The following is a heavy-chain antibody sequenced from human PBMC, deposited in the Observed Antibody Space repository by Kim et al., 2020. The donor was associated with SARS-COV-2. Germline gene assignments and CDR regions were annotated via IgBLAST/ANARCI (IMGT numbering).Heavy chain of an antibody. CDR2: IYYSGST. J-gene: IGHJ4*02. CDR3: ARGRWGNGDYGRLGFDY. Sequence: SETLSLTCTVSGGSVSSGSYYWSWIRQPPGKGLEWIGYIYYSGSTNYNPSLKSRVTISVDTSKNQFSLKLSSVTAADTAVYYCARGRWGNGDYGRLGFDYWGQGTLVTVSS. V-gene: IGHV4-61*01. D-gene: IGHD4-17*01. CDR1: GGSVSSGSYY.